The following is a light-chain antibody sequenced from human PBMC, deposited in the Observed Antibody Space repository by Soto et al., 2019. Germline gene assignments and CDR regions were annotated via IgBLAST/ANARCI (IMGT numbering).Light chain of an antibody. Sequence: DIQMTQSPSTLSASVGDRVTITCRASQSIRSWLAWYQQKPGKGPKLLIYDASSLESGVPSRFSGSGSGTEFTLTISSLQPDDFATYYCQQYNSYPWTFGQGTKVDIK. J-gene: IGKJ1*01. CDR2: DAS. CDR3: QQYNSYPWT. V-gene: IGKV1-5*01. CDR1: QSIRSW.